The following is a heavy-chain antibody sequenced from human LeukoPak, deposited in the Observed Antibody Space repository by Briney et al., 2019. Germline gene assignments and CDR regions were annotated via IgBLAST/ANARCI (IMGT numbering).Heavy chain of an antibody. Sequence: ASVKVSCKASGYTFTSYGISWVRQAPGQGLEWMGWISAYNGNTNYAQKLQGRVTMTTDTSTSTVYMELSSLRSEDTAVYYCARTITMVRGVIRFDFDYWGQGTLVTVSS. J-gene: IGHJ4*02. V-gene: IGHV1-18*01. CDR1: GYTFTSYG. CDR2: ISAYNGNT. CDR3: ARTITMVRGVIRFDFDY. D-gene: IGHD3-10*01.